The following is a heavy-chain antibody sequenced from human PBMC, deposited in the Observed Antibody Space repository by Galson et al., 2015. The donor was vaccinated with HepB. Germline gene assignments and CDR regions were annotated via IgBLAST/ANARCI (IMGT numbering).Heavy chain of an antibody. Sequence: SLRLSCAASGFTFSNYAMSWVRQAPGKGLEWVSTISGNGGRTYYADSVKGRFTISRDNSKNTLYVQMNSLRADDTAVYYCAKGAEWGRSKQLDYWGQGTLVTVSS. CDR3: AKGAEWGRSKQLDY. CDR2: ISGNGGRT. D-gene: IGHD1-1*01. CDR1: GFTFSNYA. J-gene: IGHJ4*02. V-gene: IGHV3-23*01.